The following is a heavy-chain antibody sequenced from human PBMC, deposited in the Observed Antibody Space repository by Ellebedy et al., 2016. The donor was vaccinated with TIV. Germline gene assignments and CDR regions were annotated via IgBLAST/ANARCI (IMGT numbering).Heavy chain of an antibody. CDR3: ARASIEYSSSSPWFDP. V-gene: IGHV3-21*01. J-gene: IGHJ5*02. CDR2: ISSSSYI. D-gene: IGHD6-6*01. CDR1: GFTFSSYS. Sequence: GESLKISXAASGFTFSSYSMNWVRQAPGKGLEWVSSISSSSYIYYADSVKGRFTISRDNAKNSLYLQMNSLRAEDTAVYYCARASIEYSSSSPWFDPWGQGTLVTVSS.